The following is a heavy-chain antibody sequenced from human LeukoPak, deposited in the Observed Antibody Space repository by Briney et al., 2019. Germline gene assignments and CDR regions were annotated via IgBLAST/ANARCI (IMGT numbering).Heavy chain of an antibody. V-gene: IGHV1-69*05. CDR3: AKDDGSATMGFDS. J-gene: IGHJ5*01. CDR2: IIPIFRTT. D-gene: IGHD1-26*01. CDR1: GGTFSNYA. Sequence: GASVKVSCKASGGTFSNYAFSWVRQAPGQGLEWMGGIIPIFRTTNYAEQFQGRVTITTDESTNTAYLDLSSLRSEDTAVYYCAKDDGSATMGFDSWGQGTLVYVSS.